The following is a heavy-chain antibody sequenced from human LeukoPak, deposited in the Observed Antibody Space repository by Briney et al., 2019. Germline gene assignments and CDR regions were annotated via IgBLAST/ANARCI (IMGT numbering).Heavy chain of an antibody. Sequence: SVKVSCKASRGTFSSYAISWVRQAPGQGLEWMGRIIPILGIANYAQKFQGRVTITADKSTSTAYMELSSLRSEDTAVYYCAREEHSGYDYWGQGTLVTVSS. CDR2: IIPILGIA. V-gene: IGHV1-69*04. CDR3: AREEHSGYDY. D-gene: IGHD5-12*01. J-gene: IGHJ4*02. CDR1: RGTFSSYA.